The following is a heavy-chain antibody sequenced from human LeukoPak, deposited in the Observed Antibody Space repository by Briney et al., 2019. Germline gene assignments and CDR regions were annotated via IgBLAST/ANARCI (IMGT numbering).Heavy chain of an antibody. D-gene: IGHD1-26*01. CDR2: ISSSSSYI. V-gene: IGHV3-21*01. CDR1: GFTFSSYS. Sequence: GGSLRLSCAASGFTFSSYSMNWVRQAPGKGLEWVSSISSSSSYIYYADSVKGRFTTSRDNAKNSLYLQMNSLRAEDTAVYYCARAFSGWELRGYHFDYWGQGTLVTVSS. CDR3: ARAFSGWELRGYHFDY. J-gene: IGHJ4*02.